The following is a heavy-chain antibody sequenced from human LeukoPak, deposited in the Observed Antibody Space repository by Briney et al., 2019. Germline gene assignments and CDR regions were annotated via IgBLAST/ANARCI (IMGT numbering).Heavy chain of an antibody. V-gene: IGHV3-48*03. J-gene: IGHJ4*02. CDR2: ITTSGSKT. Sequence: GGSLRLSCAASGFTFSSHEMNWVRQAPGKGLEWISQITTSGSKTYYADSVKGRFTISMDKPRSSLYLQMSSLRDKEMAVYYCGMYLNYWEQGTLVTVSA. CDR1: GFTFSSHE. D-gene: IGHD2-8*01. CDR3: GMYLNY.